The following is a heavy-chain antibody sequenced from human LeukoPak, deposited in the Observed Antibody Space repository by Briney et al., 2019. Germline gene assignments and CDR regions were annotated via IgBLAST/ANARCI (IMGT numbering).Heavy chain of an antibody. CDR2: ISSGSSTI. J-gene: IGHJ5*02. CDR1: GFTVSSYS. CDR3: ARSGYCSGGSCPGDH. V-gene: IGHV3-48*04. D-gene: IGHD2-15*01. Sequence: GASLRLFCAASGFTVSSYSMIWVRQAPGKGLEWVSYISSGSSTIYYTDSVKGRFTISRDNAKNSLYLQMNSLRAEDTAVYYCARSGYCSGGSCPGDHWGQGTLVTVYS.